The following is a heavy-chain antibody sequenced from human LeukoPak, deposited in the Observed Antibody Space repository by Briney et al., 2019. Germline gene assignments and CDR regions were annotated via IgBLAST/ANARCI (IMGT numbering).Heavy chain of an antibody. V-gene: IGHV3-30*18. Sequence: GGSLRLSCAASGFTFSSYGMHWVRQAPGNGLEWVAVISYDGSNKYYADSVKGRFTISRDNSKNTLYLQMNSLRAEDTAVYYCAKDVWFGELFLNYFDYWGQGTLVTVSS. J-gene: IGHJ4*02. D-gene: IGHD3-10*01. CDR2: ISYDGSNK. CDR3: AKDVWFGELFLNYFDY. CDR1: GFTFSSYG.